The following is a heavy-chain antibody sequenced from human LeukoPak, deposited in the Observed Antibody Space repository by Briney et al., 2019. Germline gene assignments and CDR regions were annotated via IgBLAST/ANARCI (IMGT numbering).Heavy chain of an antibody. CDR3: AKAAVGATTLFDY. CDR2: ISWNSGSI. J-gene: IGHJ4*02. D-gene: IGHD1-26*01. CDR1: GFTFDDYA. V-gene: IGHV3-9*01. Sequence: GRSLRLSCAASGFTFDDYAMHWVRQAPGKGLEWVSGISWNSGSIGYADSVKGRFTISRDNAKNSLYLQMNSLRAEDTALYYCAKAAVGATTLFDYWGQGTLVTVSS.